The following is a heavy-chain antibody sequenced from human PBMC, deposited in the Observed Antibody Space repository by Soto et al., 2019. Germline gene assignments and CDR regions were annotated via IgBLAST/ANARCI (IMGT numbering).Heavy chain of an antibody. J-gene: IGHJ6*02. CDR1: GYSFNSFY. CDR2: INPGGGRT. D-gene: IGHD1-26*01. CDR3: ARDMHPTTPYYYYYCIDV. V-gene: IGHV1-46*02. Sequence: QVHLVQSGAEVKKPGASMKVSCKASGYSFNSFYVHWVRQAPGQGLEWLGLINPGGGRTTYAQKLQGRVTVPRDPSTSTVYMALSSLRSEDTAVYYCARDMHPTTPYYYYYCIDVWGQGTTVTVSS.